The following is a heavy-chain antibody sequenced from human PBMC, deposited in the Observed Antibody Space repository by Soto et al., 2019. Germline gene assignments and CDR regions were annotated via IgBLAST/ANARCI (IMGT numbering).Heavy chain of an antibody. J-gene: IGHJ6*02. CDR3: EIDVGSGGWSAV. V-gene: IGHV1-69*01. CDR2: IIPLFGTT. CDR1: GGTFSNYV. Sequence: QVQLVQSGTEVKKPGSSAKVSCKASGGTFSNYVISWVRQAPGQGLEWMGGIIPLFGTTDYAKKFQGRIAITADESTTTVYMDLSSLRFEDTAVYFCEIDVGSGGWSAVWGQGTTVMVSS. D-gene: IGHD2-15*01.